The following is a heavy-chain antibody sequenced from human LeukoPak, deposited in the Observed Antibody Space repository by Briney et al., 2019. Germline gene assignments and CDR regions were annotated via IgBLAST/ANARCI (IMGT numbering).Heavy chain of an antibody. V-gene: IGHV1-69*04. CDR3: ARSGSNYVDPLFDP. CDR2: IIPILGIA. D-gene: IGHD4-4*01. Sequence: SVKVSCKASGGTFSSYAISWVRQAPGQGLEWMGRIIPILGIANFAQKFQGRVTITADKSTSTAYMELSSLRSEDTAVYYCARSGSNYVDPLFDPWGQGTLVTVSS. CDR1: GGTFSSYA. J-gene: IGHJ5*02.